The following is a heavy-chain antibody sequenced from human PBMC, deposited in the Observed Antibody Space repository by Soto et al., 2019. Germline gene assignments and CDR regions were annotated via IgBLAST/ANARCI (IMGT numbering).Heavy chain of an antibody. CDR1: GDSFSSHA. Sequence: QVQLVQSGAEVKKPGSSVKVSCKDSGDSFSSHAITWVRQAPGQGLAWMGGIVPMFRTPHYARQFEGRVTTTADESTNTTYKELNSLRFEDTGAYYGAKGGRRQWLGTDFDYWGQGTLVTVSS. V-gene: IGHV1-69*12. CDR3: AKGGRRQWLGTDFDY. D-gene: IGHD6-19*01. J-gene: IGHJ4*02. CDR2: IVPMFRTP.